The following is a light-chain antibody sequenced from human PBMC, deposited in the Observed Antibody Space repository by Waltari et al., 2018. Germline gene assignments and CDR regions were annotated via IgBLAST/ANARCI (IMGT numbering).Light chain of an antibody. CDR2: EAS. CDR3: QQRTSWPLT. J-gene: IGKJ4*01. V-gene: IGKV3-11*01. CDR1: QSISCN. Sequence: EIVLTQSPATLSLSQGGRATLSCRASQSISCNLGWYQQKPGQAPRLLIHEASKRATGIPARFLVSGSGTDFTLTISSLEAEDFAVYYCQQRTSWPLTFGGGTRVEVK.